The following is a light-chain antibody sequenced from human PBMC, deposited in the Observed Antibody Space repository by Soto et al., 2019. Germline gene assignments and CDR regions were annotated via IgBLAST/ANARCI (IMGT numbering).Light chain of an antibody. CDR3: GTWDSSLSALDV. J-gene: IGLJ1*01. Sequence: QSVLTQPPSVSAAPGQTVTISCSGSSSNIGNNYVSWYQQLPGTAPKLLIYDNNKRPSGIPDRFSGSKSGTSATLDITGLQTGDEADYYCGTWDSSLSALDVFGTGTKLTVL. V-gene: IGLV1-51*01. CDR1: SSNIGNNY. CDR2: DNN.